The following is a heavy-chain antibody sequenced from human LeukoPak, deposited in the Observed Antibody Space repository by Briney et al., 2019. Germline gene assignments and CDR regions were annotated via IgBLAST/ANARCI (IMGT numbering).Heavy chain of an antibody. CDR2: MSYDGSNK. Sequence: GGSLRLSCAASGFTFSSYGMHCVRQAPGKGLEWVAVMSYDGSNKYYADSVKGRFTISRDNSKNTLYLQMNSLRAEDTAVYYCASGYSGYDPPDYWGQGTLVTVSS. J-gene: IGHJ4*02. V-gene: IGHV3-30*03. D-gene: IGHD5-12*01. CDR1: GFTFSSYG. CDR3: ASGYSGYDPPDY.